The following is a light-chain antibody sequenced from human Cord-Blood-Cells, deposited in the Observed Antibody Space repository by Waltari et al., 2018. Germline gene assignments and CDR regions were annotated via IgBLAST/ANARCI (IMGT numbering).Light chain of an antibody. CDR1: QSISSW. V-gene: IGKV1-5*03. CDR3: QQYNSYALT. CDR2: KAS. Sequence: DIQMTQSPSPLSASVRDRVTITCRASQSISSWLAWYQQKPGTAPKLLIYKASSLERGVPSRFSGSGSGTEFTLTISSLPPDDFATYFCQQYNSYALTFGGGTKVEIK. J-gene: IGKJ4*01.